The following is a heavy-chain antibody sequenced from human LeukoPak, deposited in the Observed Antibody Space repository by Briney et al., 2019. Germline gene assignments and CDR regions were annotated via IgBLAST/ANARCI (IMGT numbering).Heavy chain of an antibody. D-gene: IGHD3-22*01. V-gene: IGHV1-8*03. CDR1: GYTFTSYD. CDR2: MNPNSGNT. J-gene: IGHJ4*02. CDR3: ARAATGYYDSSGYSEYFDY. Sequence: GASVKVSCKASGYTFTSYDINWVRQATGQGLEWMGWMNPNSGNTGYAQKFQGRVTITRNTSISTAYMELSSLRSEDTAVYYCARAATGYYDSSGYSEYFDYWGQGTLVTVSS.